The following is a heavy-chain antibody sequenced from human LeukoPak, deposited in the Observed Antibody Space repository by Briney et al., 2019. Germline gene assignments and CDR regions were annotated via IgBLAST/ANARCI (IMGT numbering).Heavy chain of an antibody. J-gene: IGHJ4*02. V-gene: IGHV3-23*01. CDR3: ERGGFCSTTTCYNPFDY. CDR2: ITATGFAT. Sequence: PGGSLRLSCAASGFTFSNYAMTWVRQAPGKGLEWVSGITATGFATFYADSVRGRFTISRDNSRNTLYLQMDSLNAEDTAVYYCERGGFCSTTTCYNPFDYWGQGTLVTVSS. CDR1: GFTFSNYA. D-gene: IGHD2-2*01.